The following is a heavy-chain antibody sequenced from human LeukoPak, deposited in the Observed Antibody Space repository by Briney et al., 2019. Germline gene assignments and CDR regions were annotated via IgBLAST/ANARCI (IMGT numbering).Heavy chain of an antibody. D-gene: IGHD3-22*01. CDR1: GGSIISYY. J-gene: IGHJ4*02. CDR3: ARDHYDSSGSACFDF. Sequence: PSETLSLTCTVSGGSIISYYWSWIRQPPGKELEWIGYIYYSGSTNYNPSLKSRVTMSVDTSKNQFSLKLSSVTAADTAVYYCARDHYDSSGSACFDFWGQGTLVTVSS. V-gene: IGHV4-59*01. CDR2: IYYSGST.